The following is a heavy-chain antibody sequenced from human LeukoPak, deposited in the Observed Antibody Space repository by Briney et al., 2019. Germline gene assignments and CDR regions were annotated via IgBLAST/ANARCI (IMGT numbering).Heavy chain of an antibody. CDR3: VAYGGFRAFDV. CDR2: VYYSGST. D-gene: IGHD4-23*01. CDR1: GVSISRYY. V-gene: IGHV4-59*08. Sequence: SETLSLTSTVSGVSISRYYWSWVRQPPGKGLEWIGYVYYSGSTNYNPSLKSRLTISVDTSKNQFSLKLSSVTAADTAVYYCVAYGGFRAFDVWGQGTMVTVSS. J-gene: IGHJ3*01.